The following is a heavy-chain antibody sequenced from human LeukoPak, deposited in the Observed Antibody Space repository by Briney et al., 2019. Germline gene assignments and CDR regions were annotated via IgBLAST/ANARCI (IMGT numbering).Heavy chain of an antibody. CDR3: AKDTQYSSSWYNY. J-gene: IGHJ4*02. CDR2: ISYDGSNK. V-gene: IGHV3-30*18. Sequence: PGGSLRLSCAASGFNFNSYGIHWVRQAPGKGLEWVAVISYDGSNKYYADSVKGRFTISRDNSKNTLYLQMNSLRAEDTAVYYCAKDTQYSSSWYNYWGQGTLVTVSS. D-gene: IGHD6-13*01. CDR1: GFNFNSYG.